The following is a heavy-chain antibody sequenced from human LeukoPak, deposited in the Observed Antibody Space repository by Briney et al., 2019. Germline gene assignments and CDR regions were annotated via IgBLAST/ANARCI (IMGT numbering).Heavy chain of an antibody. CDR2: IYSGGTT. CDR1: GFIVSNNY. J-gene: IGHJ4*02. Sequence: GGSLRLSCAASGFIVSNNYLNWGRQAPGKGLEWVSVIYSGGTTYYADSVKGRFTISRDSSKNTLYLQMNSLRAGDTAVYYCARGLKYSSGWFYFDYWGQGTLVTVSS. V-gene: IGHV3-53*01. D-gene: IGHD6-19*01. CDR3: ARGLKYSSGWFYFDY.